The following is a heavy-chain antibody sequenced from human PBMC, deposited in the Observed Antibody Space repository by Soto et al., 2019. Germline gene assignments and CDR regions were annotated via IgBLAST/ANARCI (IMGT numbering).Heavy chain of an antibody. V-gene: IGHV1-8*01. J-gene: IGHJ5*02. Sequence: QVQLVQSGAEVKKPGASVKVSCKASGYTFTSYDINWVRQATGQGLEWMGWMNPNSGNTGYAQKFQGRVTMTRNTSISTAYMELSSLRSEDTAVYYCARERLYSSSWYPGGWFDPWGQGTLVTVSS. D-gene: IGHD6-13*01. CDR3: ARERLYSSSWYPGGWFDP. CDR1: GYTFTSYD. CDR2: MNPNSGNT.